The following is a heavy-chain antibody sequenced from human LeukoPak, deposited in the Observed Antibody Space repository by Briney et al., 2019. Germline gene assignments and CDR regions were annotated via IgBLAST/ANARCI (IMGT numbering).Heavy chain of an antibody. Sequence: PGGSLRLSFSASVFTFDYYGSSWVPQVPGRGLEWVSRVNWNAGSTVYADSVKGRFTISRDNAKNSLYLQMNSLRAEDTAVYYCARDEVGPTTREVCFDSWGQGALVTVSS. CDR2: VNWNAGST. D-gene: IGHD1-26*01. CDR1: VFTFDYYG. V-gene: IGHV3-20*03. CDR3: ARDEVGPTTREVCFDS. J-gene: IGHJ4*02.